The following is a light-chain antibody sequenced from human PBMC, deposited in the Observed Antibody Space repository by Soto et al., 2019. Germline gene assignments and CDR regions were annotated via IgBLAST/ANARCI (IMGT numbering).Light chain of an antibody. CDR1: QSVSSSY. CDR2: GAS. V-gene: IGKV3-20*01. J-gene: IGKJ1*01. Sequence: EIVLTQSPGTLSLSPGERATLSCRASQSVSSSYLAWYQQKPGQAPRLLIYGASSRATGIPDRFSGSGSGTDFTLTISRLEPEDFEVYYCQQYGSSRGRTFGQGTKVDIK. CDR3: QQYGSSRGRT.